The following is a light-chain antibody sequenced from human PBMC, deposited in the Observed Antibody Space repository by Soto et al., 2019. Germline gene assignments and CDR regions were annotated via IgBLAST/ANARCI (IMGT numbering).Light chain of an antibody. CDR3: HQRQSWTRT. V-gene: IGKV3-11*01. CDR1: QYVGTR. CDR2: YTS. Sequence: IVLTQSPATLSSSPGETATLSCRASQYVGTRLAWYQHKPGQAPRLLIYYTSNRATGIPARFSGSGSGTDFTLTINSLAPEDFAIYYCHQRQSWTRTFGQGTKVDIX. J-gene: IGKJ1*01.